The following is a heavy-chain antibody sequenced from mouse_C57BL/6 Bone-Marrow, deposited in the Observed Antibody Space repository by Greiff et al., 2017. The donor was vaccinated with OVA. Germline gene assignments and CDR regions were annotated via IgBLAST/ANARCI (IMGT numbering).Heavy chain of an antibody. Sequence: EVKLMESEGGLVQPGSSMKLSCTASGFTFSDYYMAWVRQVPEKGLEWVANINYDGSSTYYLDSLKSRFIISRDNAKNILYLQMSSLKSEDTATYYCARDPGSNYFDYWGQGTTLTVSS. CDR2: INYDGSST. CDR1: GFTFSDYY. J-gene: IGHJ2*01. V-gene: IGHV5-16*01. CDR3: ARDPGSNYFDY. D-gene: IGHD5-1*01.